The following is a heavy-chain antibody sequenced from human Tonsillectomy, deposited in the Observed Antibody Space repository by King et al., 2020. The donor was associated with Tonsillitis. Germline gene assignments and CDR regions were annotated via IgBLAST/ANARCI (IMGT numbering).Heavy chain of an antibody. J-gene: IGHJ5*01. CDR2: ISGSGDST. CDR3: ARWGWWQGLPNWFDS. D-gene: IGHD2-15*01. CDR1: GFTFSTFV. V-gene: IGHV3-23*04. Sequence: VQLVESGGGLAQPGGSLRLSCAASGFTFSTFVMRWVRQAPGKGLEWVSGISGSGDSTYYADSVKGRFTISRDNSKNTVYLQMNSLRAEDTAVYYCARWGWWQGLPNWFDSWGQGTLVTVSS.